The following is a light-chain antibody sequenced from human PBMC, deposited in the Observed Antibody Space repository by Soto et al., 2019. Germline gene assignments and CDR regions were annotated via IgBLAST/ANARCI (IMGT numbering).Light chain of an antibody. CDR1: RSLLHITGETF. CDR3: QQRTNRPPST. CDR2: DVS. Sequence: DMTQTPVSLSVAPGRPASIYCKYSRSLLHITGETFLFWYLKKPGQYTQLXXYDVSTRVSGVPDRLIGSGSCTAFILTISGLEPEDLSVYDCQQRTNRPPSTFGQGTRLEIK. J-gene: IGKJ5*01. V-gene: IGKV2-29*01.